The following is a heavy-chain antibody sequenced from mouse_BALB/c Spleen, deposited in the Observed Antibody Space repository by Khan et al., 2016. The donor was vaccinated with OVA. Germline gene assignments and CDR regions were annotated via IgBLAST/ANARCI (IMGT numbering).Heavy chain of an antibody. J-gene: IGHJ2*01. Sequence: QVQLKQSGAELVKAGASVKMSCKASGYTFTSYWIHWVKQRLGQGLEWFAEINPTNGRTYYNEKFKSKATLTVDNSSSTAYMLISVMTFEESADACCSRNSDKVAAYFDYWVQGTTLTVSS. CDR2: INPTNGRT. CDR1: GYTFTSYW. V-gene: IGHV1S81*02. D-gene: IGHD1-1*01. CDR3: SRNSDKVAAYFDY.